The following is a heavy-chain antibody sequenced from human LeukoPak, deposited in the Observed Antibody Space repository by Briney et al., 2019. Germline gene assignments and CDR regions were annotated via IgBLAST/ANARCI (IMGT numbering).Heavy chain of an antibody. D-gene: IGHD2-2*01. CDR3: ATSSNAPGNH. V-gene: IGHV3-7*01. CDR1: GFTFSSYW. CDR2: IKEDGSAQ. Sequence: GGSLRLSCAASGFTFSSYWMTWVRQAPGKGLEWVANIKEDGSAQYYVGSVKGRFTISRDNAKNSLNLQMNSLRAEDTAVYYCATSSNAPGNHWGQGTLVTVSS. J-gene: IGHJ5*02.